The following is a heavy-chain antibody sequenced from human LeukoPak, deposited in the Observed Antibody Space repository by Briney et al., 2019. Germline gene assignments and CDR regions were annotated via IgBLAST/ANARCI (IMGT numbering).Heavy chain of an antibody. J-gene: IGHJ5*02. CDR3: ARGLLGFMRSDYSNYWDNWFDP. CDR1: GYTFTIYD. Sequence: ASVKVSCKASGYTFTIYDINWVRQATGQGLEWMGWMNPNNGNTGYAQKFQGRVTITRNTSINTAYMELNSLKSEDTAVYYCARGLLGFMRSDYSNYWDNWFDPWGQGTLVTVSS. CDR2: MNPNNGNT. V-gene: IGHV1-8*03. D-gene: IGHD4-11*01.